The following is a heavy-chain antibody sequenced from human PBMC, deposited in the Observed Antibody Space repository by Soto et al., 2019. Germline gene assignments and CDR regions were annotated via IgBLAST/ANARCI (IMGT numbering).Heavy chain of an antibody. CDR1: GFTFSTYY. Sequence: PGWSLRLSCAASGFTFSTYYMHWVRQAPGKGLVWVSRINSDGSRTNYADSVKGRFTTFRDNAKNTLYLQLNSLTAEDTAVYYCATLASGSDDRFDPGGQGTLVTVPS. V-gene: IGHV3-74*01. D-gene: IGHD3-3*02. CDR2: INSDGSRT. J-gene: IGHJ5*02. CDR3: ATLASGSDDRFDP.